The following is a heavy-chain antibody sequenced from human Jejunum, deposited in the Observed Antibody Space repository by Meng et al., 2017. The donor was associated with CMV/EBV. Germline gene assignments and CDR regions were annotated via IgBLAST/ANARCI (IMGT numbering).Heavy chain of an antibody. D-gene: IGHD3-10*01. CDR1: GYTFSDYY. V-gene: IGHV1-2*02. CDR3: AREQPVSGSRGLDY. J-gene: IGHJ4*02. CDR2: IDSRTGGT. Sequence: KISGYTFSDYYIHWVRQAPGQGLEWMGWIDSRTGGTNSAPKFHGRVTMTRDTSITTAYMELSRLTSDDTAVYYCAREQPVSGSRGLDYWGQGTLVTVSS.